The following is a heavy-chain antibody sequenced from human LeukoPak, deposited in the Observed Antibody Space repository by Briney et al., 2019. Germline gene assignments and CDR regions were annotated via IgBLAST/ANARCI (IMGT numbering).Heavy chain of an antibody. J-gene: IGHJ6*02. CDR3: ARLDVDFWSGYGMDV. V-gene: IGHV3-48*01. CDR1: GFTFSSYS. Sequence: PGGSLRLSCAASGFTFSSYSMNWVRQAPGKGLEWVSYISSSSSTIYYADSVKGRFTFSRDNAKNSLYLQMNSLRAEDTAVYYCARLDVDFWSGYGMDVWGQGTTVTVSS. CDR2: ISSSSSTI. D-gene: IGHD3-3*01.